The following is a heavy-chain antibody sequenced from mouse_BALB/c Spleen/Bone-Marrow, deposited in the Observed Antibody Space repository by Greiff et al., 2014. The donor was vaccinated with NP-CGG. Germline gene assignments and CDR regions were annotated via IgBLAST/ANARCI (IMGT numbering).Heavy chain of an antibody. CDR2: IDPANGNT. V-gene: IGHV14-3*02. D-gene: IGHD1-1*01. J-gene: IGHJ2*01. CDR1: GFNIKDTY. Sequence: EVQLQQSGAELVKPGASVKLSCTASGFNIKDTYMHWVKQRPEQGLEWIGRIDPANGNTKYDPKFQGKATRTADTSSNTAYLQLSSLTSEDTAVYYCARYYYGRSCFDYGGQGTTLTVSS. CDR3: ARYYYGRSCFDY.